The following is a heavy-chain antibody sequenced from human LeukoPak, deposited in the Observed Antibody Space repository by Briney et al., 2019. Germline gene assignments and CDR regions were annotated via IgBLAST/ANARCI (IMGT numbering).Heavy chain of an antibody. CDR3: AKDRGDYCGGYSYGWGPEYYYNGMDV. V-gene: IGHV3-30*18. J-gene: IGHJ6*04. D-gene: IGHD5-18*01. CDR2: MSYDGSNT. CDR1: GFTFSSYC. Sequence: PGRSLRLSCAASGFTFSSYCMHWVRQAPGKGLEWVAVMSYDGSNTFYADSVKGRFTISRDNSKNTLYLQMNSLRAEDTAVYYWAKDRGDYCGGYSYGWGPEYYYNGMDVWGKGTTVTVSS.